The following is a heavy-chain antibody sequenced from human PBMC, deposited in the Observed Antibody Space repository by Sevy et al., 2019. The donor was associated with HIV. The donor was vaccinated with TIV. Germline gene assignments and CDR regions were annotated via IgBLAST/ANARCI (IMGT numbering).Heavy chain of an antibody. CDR1: GFTFSSYD. D-gene: IGHD2-8*01. CDR3: TRNGGAFDNGFDP. Sequence: GGSLRLSCTASGFTFSSYDMNWVRQAPGKGLERVSKISSSGSSMYYADSVKGRFTISRDNAKNSLNLQMNSLRAEDTAVYYCTRNGGAFDNGFDPWGQGTLVTVSS. CDR2: ISSSGSSM. J-gene: IGHJ5*02. V-gene: IGHV3-48*03.